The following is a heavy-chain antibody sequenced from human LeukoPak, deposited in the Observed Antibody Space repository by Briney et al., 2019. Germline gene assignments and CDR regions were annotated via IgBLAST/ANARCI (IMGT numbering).Heavy chain of an antibody. CDR1: GFTFSSYA. D-gene: IGHD6-13*01. V-gene: IGHV3-23*01. CDR3: AREDSSSWLALDY. Sequence: GGSLRLSCAASGFTFSSYAMSWVRQAPGKGLEWVSAISGSGGSTYYADSVKGRFTISRDNSKNTLYLQMNNLRVEDTALYYCAREDSSSWLALDYWGQGTLVIVSS. J-gene: IGHJ4*02. CDR2: ISGSGGST.